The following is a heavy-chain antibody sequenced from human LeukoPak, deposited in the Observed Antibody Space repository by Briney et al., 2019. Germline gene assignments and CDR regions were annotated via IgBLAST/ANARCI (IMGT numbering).Heavy chain of an antibody. Sequence: GSLRLSCAASGFTFSSYWMSWVRQAPGKGLEWVANTKQDGSEKYYVDSVKGRFTISRDNAKNSLYLQMNSLRAEDTAVYYCARGLRGDYVWGSYRPNNWFDPWGQGTLVTVSS. J-gene: IGHJ5*02. CDR1: GFTFSSYW. D-gene: IGHD3-16*02. CDR2: TKQDGSEK. CDR3: ARGLRGDYVWGSYRPNNWFDP. V-gene: IGHV3-7*01.